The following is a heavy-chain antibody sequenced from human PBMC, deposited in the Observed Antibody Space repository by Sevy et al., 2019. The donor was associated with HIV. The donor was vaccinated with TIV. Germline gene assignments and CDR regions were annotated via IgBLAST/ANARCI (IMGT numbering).Heavy chain of an antibody. V-gene: IGHV3-23*01. CDR1: GFTFSNYA. CDR3: AKVDVVVPVADYGLDV. Sequence: GGSLRLSCAASGFTFSNYAMSWVRQAPGKGLEWVSSISRSGSSTDYADSVKGRFTISRDNSMNTLYLQMNSLRAEDKAVYYCAKVDVVVPVADYGLDVWGQGTTVTVSS. CDR2: ISRSGSST. J-gene: IGHJ6*02. D-gene: IGHD2-2*01.